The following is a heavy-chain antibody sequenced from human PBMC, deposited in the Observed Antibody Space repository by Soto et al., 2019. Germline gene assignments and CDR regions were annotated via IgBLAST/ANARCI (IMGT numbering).Heavy chain of an antibody. CDR3: AKTKGVDGWNFDY. V-gene: IGHV3-48*01. CDR2: ISSNSSTT. Sequence: GSLRLSCAASGFTFSSYSMNWVRQAPGKGLEWVSYISSNSSTTYYADSVKGRFTISRDNAKNSLYLQMNSLRAEDTALYYCAKTKGVDGWNFDYWGQGTLVTVSS. J-gene: IGHJ4*02. CDR1: GFTFSSYS. D-gene: IGHD3-3*01.